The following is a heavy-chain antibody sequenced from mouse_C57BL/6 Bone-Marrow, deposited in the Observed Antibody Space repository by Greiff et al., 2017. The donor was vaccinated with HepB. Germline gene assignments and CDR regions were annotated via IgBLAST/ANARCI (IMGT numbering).Heavy chain of an antibody. D-gene: IGHD2-4*01. Sequence: QVQLQQSGPGLVQPSQSLSITCTVSGFSLTSYGVHWVRQSPGKGLEWLGVIWRGGSTDYNAAFMSRLSITKDNSKSQVFFKMNSLQADDTAIYYCAKRCYDYDDYYAMDYWGQGTSVTVSS. CDR1: GFSLTSYG. V-gene: IGHV2-5*01. CDR2: IWRGGST. CDR3: AKRCYDYDDYYAMDY. J-gene: IGHJ4*01.